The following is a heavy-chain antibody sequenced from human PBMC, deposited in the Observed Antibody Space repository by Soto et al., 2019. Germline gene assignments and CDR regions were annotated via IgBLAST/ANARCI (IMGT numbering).Heavy chain of an antibody. CDR1: GYTFTSYG. J-gene: IGHJ4*02. V-gene: IGHV1-18*01. CDR2: ISAYNGNT. Sequence: QVQLVQSGAEVKKPGASVKVSCKASGYTFTSYGISWVRRAPGQGLEWMGWISAYNGNTNYAQKLQGSVTMTTGTSASTAYMELRSLRSDDTAVYYCARDRGYCISTSCYVGSVYWGQGTLVTVSS. CDR3: ARDRGYCISTSCYVGSVY. D-gene: IGHD2-2*01.